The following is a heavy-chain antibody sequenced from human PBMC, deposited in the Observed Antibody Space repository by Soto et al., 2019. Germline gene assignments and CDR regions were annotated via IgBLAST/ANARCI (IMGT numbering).Heavy chain of an antibody. CDR1: GFRFSSSW. V-gene: IGHV3-7*03. J-gene: IGHJ1*01. Sequence: GGSLRLSCAGSGFRFSSSWMSWIRQAPGKGLEWVAHINQGGSQKYYVDSAKGRFTISRDNAKTSLYLQMDNLRAEDTATYYCASWADAADEDYFHHWGQGTLVTVSS. CDR3: ASWADAADEDYFHH. CDR2: INQGGSQK. D-gene: IGHD3-16*01.